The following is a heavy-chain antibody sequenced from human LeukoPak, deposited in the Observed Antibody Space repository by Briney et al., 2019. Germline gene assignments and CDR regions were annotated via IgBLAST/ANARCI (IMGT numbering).Heavy chain of an antibody. V-gene: IGHV1-18*01. D-gene: IGHD3-16*02. J-gene: IGHJ4*02. CDR1: GFTFTSYG. CDR3: ARVENLNYDYVWGSYRPDY. CDR2: ISAYNGNT. Sequence: GGSLRLSCAASGFTFTSYGISWVRQAPGQGLEWMGWISAYNGNTNYAQKLQGRVTMTTDTSTSTAYMELRSLRSDDTAVYYCARVENLNYDYVWGSYRPDYWGQGTLVTVSS.